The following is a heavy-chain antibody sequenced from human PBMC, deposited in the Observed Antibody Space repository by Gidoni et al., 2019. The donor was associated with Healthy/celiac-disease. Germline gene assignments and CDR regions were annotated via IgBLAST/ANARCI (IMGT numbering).Heavy chain of an antibody. Sequence: QVHLQESGPGLVNPPPTLSLTCTVSGGSISSGGYYGSWSRQHPGKGLEWIGYIYYSGSTYYNPSLKRRVTISVDTSKNQFSLKLSSVTAADTAVYYCARVLKVGTSAVTPFDYWGQGTLVTVSS. CDR2: IYYSGST. J-gene: IGHJ4*02. CDR3: ARVLKVGTSAVTPFDY. D-gene: IGHD4-17*01. CDR1: GGSISSGGYY. V-gene: IGHV4-31*03.